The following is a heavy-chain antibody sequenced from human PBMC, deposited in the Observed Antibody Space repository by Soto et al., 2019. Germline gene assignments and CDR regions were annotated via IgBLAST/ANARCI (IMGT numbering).Heavy chain of an antibody. Sequence: SVKVACKSSVYTLTNYYVHLVRQAPGQGPEWMGWINPNSGGTKSAQKFQGRVTMTRDTSISTAYMELSRLRSDDTAVYYCARRKGDYYDSSGYHYYFDYWGQGTLVTVSS. D-gene: IGHD3-22*01. V-gene: IGHV1-2*02. CDR3: ARRKGDYYDSSGYHYYFDY. CDR2: INPNSGGT. CDR1: VYTLTNYY. J-gene: IGHJ4*02.